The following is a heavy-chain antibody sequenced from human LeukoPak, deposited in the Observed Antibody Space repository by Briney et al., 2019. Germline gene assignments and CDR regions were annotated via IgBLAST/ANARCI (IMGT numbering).Heavy chain of an antibody. Sequence: PSETLSLTSTVSGGSISTYYWSWIRQPPGKGLEWIGYVYYSGSTNYNPSLKSRVTISVDTSKNQFSLKLSSVTAADTAVYYCARHNYDSSGAFDIWGQGTMVIVSS. CDR2: VYYSGST. CDR3: ARHNYDSSGAFDI. D-gene: IGHD3-22*01. J-gene: IGHJ3*02. CDR1: GGSISTYY. V-gene: IGHV4-59*08.